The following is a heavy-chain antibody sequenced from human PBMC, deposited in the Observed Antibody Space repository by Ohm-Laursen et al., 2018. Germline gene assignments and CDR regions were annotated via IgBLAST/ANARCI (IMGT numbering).Heavy chain of an antibody. Sequence: SLRLSCTATGFTFSSDGMHWVRQAPGKGLEWVAVIWFDGSNKYYADSVKGRFTISRDNSKNTLYLQMNSLRAEDTAVYYCARGGGYYDSSGYLNNWYFDLWGRGTLVTVSS. V-gene: IGHV3-33*01. J-gene: IGHJ2*01. CDR2: IWFDGSNK. CDR1: GFTFSSDG. CDR3: ARGGGYYDSSGYLNNWYFDL. D-gene: IGHD3-22*01.